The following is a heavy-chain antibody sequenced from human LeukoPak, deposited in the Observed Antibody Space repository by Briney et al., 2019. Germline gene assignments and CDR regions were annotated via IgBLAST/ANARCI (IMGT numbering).Heavy chain of an antibody. CDR2: INPNSGGT. CDR1: GYTFTGYY. J-gene: IGHJ3*02. V-gene: IGHV1-2*02. CDR3: ARHRSGGSQDDAFDI. D-gene: IGHD2-15*01. Sequence: GASVKVSCKASGYTFTGYYMHWVRQAPGQGLEWMGWINPNSGGTNYAQKFQGRVTMTRDTSISTAYMELSRLRSDDTAVYYCARHRSGGSQDDAFDIWGQGTMVTVSS.